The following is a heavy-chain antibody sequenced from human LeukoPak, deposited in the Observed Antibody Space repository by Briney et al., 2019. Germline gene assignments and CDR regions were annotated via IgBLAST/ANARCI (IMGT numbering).Heavy chain of an antibody. CDR2: IYYSGST. D-gene: IGHD2-2*01. Sequence: PSETLSLTCTVSGGSISSYYWSWLRQPPGKGLEWIGYIYYSGSTNYNPSLKSRVAISVDTSKNQFSLKLSSVTAADTAVYYCARSAHCSSTSCYHDAFDIWGQGTMVTVSS. CDR1: GGSISSYY. J-gene: IGHJ3*02. CDR3: ARSAHCSSTSCYHDAFDI. V-gene: IGHV4-59*01.